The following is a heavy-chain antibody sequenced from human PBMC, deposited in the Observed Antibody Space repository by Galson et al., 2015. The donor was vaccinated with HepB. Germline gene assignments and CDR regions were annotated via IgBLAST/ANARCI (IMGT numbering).Heavy chain of an antibody. CDR3: ARAILSLRIAVAGPVYGMDV. J-gene: IGHJ6*02. Sequence: SVKVSCKASGYTFTSYAMHWVRQAPGQRLEWMGWINAGNGNTKYSQKFQGRVTITRDTSASTAYMELSSLRSEDTAVYYCARAILSLRIAVAGPVYGMDVWGQGTTVTVSS. CDR2: INAGNGNT. CDR1: GYTFTSYA. V-gene: IGHV1-3*01. D-gene: IGHD6-19*01.